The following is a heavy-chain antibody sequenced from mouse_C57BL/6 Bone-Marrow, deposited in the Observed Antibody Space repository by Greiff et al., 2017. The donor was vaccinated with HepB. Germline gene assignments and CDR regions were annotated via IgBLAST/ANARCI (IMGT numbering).Heavy chain of an antibody. J-gene: IGHJ2*01. Sequence: EVKLVESGGGLVQPGGSLSLSCAASGFTFTDYYMSWVRQPPGKALEWLGFIRNKANGYTTEYSASVKGRFTISRDNSQSILYLQMNALRAEDSATYYCARYLPYFDYWGQGTTLTVSS. CDR2: IRNKANGYTT. V-gene: IGHV7-3*01. CDR1: GFTFTDYY. CDR3: ARYLPYFDY.